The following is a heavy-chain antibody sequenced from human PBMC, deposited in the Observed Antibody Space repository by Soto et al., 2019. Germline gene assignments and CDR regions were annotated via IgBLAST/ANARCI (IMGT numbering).Heavy chain of an antibody. Sequence: EAQLLESGGGLVQPGESLTLSCVASHFAFNIDAMTWVRQAPGKGLEWVSSMSGSGSSIYYADSVKGRFTITRDKSKKSLYLQRNRLRAEDTAVYWCARDNWNGAYYGLDVWGQGTTGSVS. CDR3: ARDNWNGAYYGLDV. V-gene: IGHV3-23*01. D-gene: IGHD1-20*01. J-gene: IGHJ6*02. CDR1: HFAFNIDA. CDR2: MSGSGSSI.